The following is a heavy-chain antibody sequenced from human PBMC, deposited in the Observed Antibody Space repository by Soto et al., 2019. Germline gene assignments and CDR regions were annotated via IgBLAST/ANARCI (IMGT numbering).Heavy chain of an antibody. V-gene: IGHV1-69*01. J-gene: IGHJ6*02. CDR1: EDSVNNYV. CDR2: IIPMSRIT. CDR3: ARGRSFYYYGLDV. Sequence: QLHLVQSGAEVRKPGSSVNVSCKASEDSVNNYVISWVRQAPGRGLEWMGGIIPMSRITNYAQKFQARLAITADESTATAYMELSGLESDDTAIYYCARGRSFYYYGLDVWGQGTAVTVSS. D-gene: IGHD3-16*01.